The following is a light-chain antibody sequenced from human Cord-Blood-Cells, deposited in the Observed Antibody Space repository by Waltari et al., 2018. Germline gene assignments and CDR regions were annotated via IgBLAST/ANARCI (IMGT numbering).Light chain of an antibody. J-gene: IGKJ4*01. CDR3: QQYGSAPRT. Sequence: EIVLTQSPGTLPLSPGERATLSCRASQSVSSSYLAWDQQKPGQAPRLLIYGASSRATGIPDRFSGSGSGTDFTLTISRLEPEDFAVYYCQQYGSAPRTFGGGTKVEIK. CDR1: QSVSSSY. V-gene: IGKV3-20*01. CDR2: GAS.